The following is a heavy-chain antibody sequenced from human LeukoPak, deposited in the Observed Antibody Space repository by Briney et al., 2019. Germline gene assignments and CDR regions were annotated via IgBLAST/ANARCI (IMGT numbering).Heavy chain of an antibody. CDR1: GGSFSGYY. J-gene: IGHJ6*02. V-gene: IGHV4-4*07. D-gene: IGHD6-19*01. CDR2: IYTSGST. CDR3: ARDGSGWPNYYYYYGMDV. Sequence: SETLSLTCAVYGGSFSGYYWSWIRQPAGKGLEWIGRIYTSGSTNYNPSLKSRVTMSVDTSKNQFSLKLSSVTAADTAVYYCARDGSGWPNYYYYYGMDVWGQGTTVTVSS.